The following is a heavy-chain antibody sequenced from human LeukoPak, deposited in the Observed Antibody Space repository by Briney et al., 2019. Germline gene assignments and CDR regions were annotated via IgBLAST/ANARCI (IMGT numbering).Heavy chain of an antibody. V-gene: IGHV4-61*01. CDR2: IYYSGST. Sequence: SETLSLTCTVSGGSVSSGSYYGSWIRQPPGKGLEWIGYIYYSGSTNYNPSLKSRVTISVDTSKNQFSLKLSSVTAADTAVYYCARESRIAARNFDYWGQGTLVTVSS. J-gene: IGHJ4*02. CDR1: GGSVSSGSYY. D-gene: IGHD6-6*01. CDR3: ARESRIAARNFDY.